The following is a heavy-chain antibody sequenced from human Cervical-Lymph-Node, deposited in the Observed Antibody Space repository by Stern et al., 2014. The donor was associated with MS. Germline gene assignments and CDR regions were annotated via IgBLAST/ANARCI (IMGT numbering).Heavy chain of an antibody. D-gene: IGHD6-19*01. V-gene: IGHV3-33*01. CDR1: GFSFSSYG. CDR2: IWSDGTNI. CDR3: ARDTLAGLD. J-gene: IGHJ4*02. Sequence: DQLVESGGGVVQPGRSLRLSCVASGFSFSSYGMHWVRQTPVKGLEWVAFIWSDGTNIYYADSVRGRFTISRDNSKNTLSLQMNSLRADDTALYYCARDTLAGLDWGQGTLVTVSS.